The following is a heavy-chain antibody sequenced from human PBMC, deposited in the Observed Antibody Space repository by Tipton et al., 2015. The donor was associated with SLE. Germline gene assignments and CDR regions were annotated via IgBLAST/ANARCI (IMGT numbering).Heavy chain of an antibody. J-gene: IGHJ4*02. CDR2: INHSGST. Sequence: TLSLTCAVYGGSFSGYYWSWIRQPPGKGLEWIGEINHSGSTNYNPSLKSRVTISVDTSKNQFSLKLSSVTAADTAVYYCAASYYDFWSGYYPPFDYWGQGTLVTVPS. CDR3: AASYYDFWSGYYPPFDY. V-gene: IGHV4-34*01. D-gene: IGHD3-3*01. CDR1: GGSFSGYY.